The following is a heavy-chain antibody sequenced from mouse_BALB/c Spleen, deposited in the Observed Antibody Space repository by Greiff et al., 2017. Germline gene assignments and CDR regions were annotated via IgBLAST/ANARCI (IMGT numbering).Heavy chain of an antibody. CDR2: INPYNGAT. Sequence: VQLKQSGPELVKPGASVKISCKASGYSFTGYYMHWVKQSHVKSLEWIGRINPYNGATSYNQNFKDKASLTVDKSSSTAYMELHSLTSEDSAVYYCAGYEAWFAYWGQGTLVTVSA. J-gene: IGHJ3*01. D-gene: IGHD2-14*01. V-gene: IGHV1-31*01. CDR1: GYSFTGYY. CDR3: AGYEAWFAY.